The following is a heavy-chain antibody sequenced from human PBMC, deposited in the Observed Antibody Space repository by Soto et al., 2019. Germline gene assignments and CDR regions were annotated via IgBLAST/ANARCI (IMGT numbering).Heavy chain of an antibody. CDR2: ISAYNGNT. J-gene: IGHJ4*02. CDR1: GYTFTSYG. D-gene: IGHD3-3*01. V-gene: IGHV1-18*04. Sequence: ASVKVSCKASGYTFTSYGISWVRQAPGQGLEWMGWISAYNGNTTYAQKLQGRVTMTTDTSTSTAYMELRSLRSDDTAVYYCARASYDFWSGYYARPPDYWGQGTLVTVSS. CDR3: ARASYDFWSGYYARPPDY.